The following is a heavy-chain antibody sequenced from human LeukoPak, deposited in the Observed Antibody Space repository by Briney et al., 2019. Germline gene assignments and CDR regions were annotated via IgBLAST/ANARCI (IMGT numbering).Heavy chain of an antibody. D-gene: IGHD3-10*01. CDR2: IYSSGST. CDR1: GGSISSYY. V-gene: IGHV4-59*12. J-gene: IGHJ4*02. Sequence: SETLSLTCTVSGGSISSYYWSWIRQPPGKGLEWIGYIYSSGSTNYNPSLKSRVTISVDTSKNQFSLKLSSVTAADTAVYYCAREQSFGEFDEYYFDYWGQGTLVTVSS. CDR3: AREQSFGEFDEYYFDY.